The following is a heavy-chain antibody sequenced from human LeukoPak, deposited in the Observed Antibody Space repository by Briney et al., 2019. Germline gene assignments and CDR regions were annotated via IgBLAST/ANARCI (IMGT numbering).Heavy chain of an antibody. V-gene: IGHV3-21*01. CDR1: GFTFSSYS. D-gene: IGHD2-2*01. J-gene: IGHJ5*02. CDR2: ISSSSSYI. Sequence: GGSLRLSCAASGFTFSSYSMNWVRQAPGKGLEWVSSISSSSSYIYYADSVKGRFTISRDNAKNSLYLQMNSLRAEDTAVYYCARGPAAMGWFDPWGQGTLVTVSS. CDR3: ARGPAAMGWFDP.